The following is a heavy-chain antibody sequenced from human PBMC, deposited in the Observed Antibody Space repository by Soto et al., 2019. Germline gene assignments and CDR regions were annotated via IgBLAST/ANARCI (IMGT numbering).Heavy chain of an antibody. J-gene: IGHJ6*02. CDR2: FIPMFNRP. CDR3: ARGQFHHVSNYYYALDV. V-gene: IGHV1-69*01. CDR1: GGTFSSYA. Sequence: QVQLVQSGAEVKKPGSSVKVSCKASGGTFSSYAISWVRQAPGQGLGWMGGFIPMFNRPHSARKFQGRVTITADESTSTAYMDLSSLRSEDTAVYYCARGQFHHVSNYYYALDVWGQETTVTVSS.